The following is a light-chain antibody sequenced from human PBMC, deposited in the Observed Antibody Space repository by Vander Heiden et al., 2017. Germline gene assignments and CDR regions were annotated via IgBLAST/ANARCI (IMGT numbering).Light chain of an antibody. J-gene: IGLJ2*01. CDR3: QTWDTGIVI. V-gene: IGLV4-69*01. CDR1: RVHSNYA. Sequence: QLVVTQSPSSSASLSASVKLTCILSRVHSNYAIEWHQQQPEKGLRYLMKVNRDGTHRKGGGIPDRFSGSSSGAERYLTISPLQSEDEADYYCQTWDTGIVIIGGGTKLTVL. CDR2: VNRDGTH.